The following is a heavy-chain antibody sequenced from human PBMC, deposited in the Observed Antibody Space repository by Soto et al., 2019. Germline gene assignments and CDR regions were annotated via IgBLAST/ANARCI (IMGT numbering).Heavy chain of an antibody. CDR2: ISYDGSNK. CDR3: ARVGAANGIPDY. CDR1: GFTFSSYA. Sequence: QVQLVESGGGVVQPGRSLRLSCAASGFTFSSYAMHWVRQAPGKGLEWVAVISYDGSNKYYADSVKGRFTISRDNSKNTLYLQMNSLRAEDTAVYYCARVGAANGIPDYWGQGTLVTVSS. J-gene: IGHJ4*02. D-gene: IGHD1-20*01. V-gene: IGHV3-30-3*01.